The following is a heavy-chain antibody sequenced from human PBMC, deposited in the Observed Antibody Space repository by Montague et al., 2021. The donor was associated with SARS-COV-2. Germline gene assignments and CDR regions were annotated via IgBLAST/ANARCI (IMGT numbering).Heavy chain of an antibody. CDR1: GNTFTSYD. D-gene: IGHD3-22*01. J-gene: IGHJ4*02. CDR3: ARAQYYYDSSGYYPAY. V-gene: IGHV1-8*01. Sequence: SVKVSCKASGNTFTSYDINWVRQATGQGLEWMGWMNPNSGNTGYAQKFQGRVTMTRNTSISTAYMELSSLRSEDTAVYYCARAQYYYDSSGYYPAYWGQGTLVTVSS. CDR2: MNPNSGNT.